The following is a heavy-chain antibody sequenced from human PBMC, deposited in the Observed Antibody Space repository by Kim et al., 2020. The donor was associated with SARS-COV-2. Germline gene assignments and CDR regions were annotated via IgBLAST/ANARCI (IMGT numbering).Heavy chain of an antibody. J-gene: IGHJ6*02. D-gene: IGHD6-6*01. CDR3: AKVVAARPVYYYGMDV. V-gene: IGHV3-43*01. Sequence: LKGRLSIARYNSKNSLYLQMNSLRTEDTALYYCAKVVAARPVYYYGMDVWGQGTTVTVSS.